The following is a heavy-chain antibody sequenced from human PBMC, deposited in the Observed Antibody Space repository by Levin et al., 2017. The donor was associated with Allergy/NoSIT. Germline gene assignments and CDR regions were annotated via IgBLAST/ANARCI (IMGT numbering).Heavy chain of an antibody. CDR3: ARGKLRGVHWYYGLDV. V-gene: IGHV4-59*01. CDR2: IHHNGST. J-gene: IGHJ6*02. Sequence: SETLSLTCTVSGGSMSSYFWAWMRQPPGKGLEWIGYIHHNGSTRFTPSLKSRVTMSVDTSKNQYSLKLTSVTVADTAVFYCARGKLRGVHWYYGLDVWGQGTTVTVSS. CDR1: GGSMSSYF. D-gene: IGHD3-10*01.